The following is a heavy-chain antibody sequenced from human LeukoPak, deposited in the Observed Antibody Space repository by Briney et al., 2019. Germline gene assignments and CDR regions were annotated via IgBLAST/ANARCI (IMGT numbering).Heavy chain of an antibody. V-gene: IGHV3-23*01. CDR1: GFTFTSYA. D-gene: IGHD5-18*01. CDR3: GKVRIQLTPRGAFDI. CDR2: ISGSGGGT. J-gene: IGHJ3*02. Sequence: PGGSLRLSCAASGFTFTSYAMSWVRQAPGKGLEWVSVISGSGGGTYYADSVKGRFTISRDNSKNTLYLQMNSLRAEDTAVYYCGKVRIQLTPRGAFDIWGQGTMVTVSS.